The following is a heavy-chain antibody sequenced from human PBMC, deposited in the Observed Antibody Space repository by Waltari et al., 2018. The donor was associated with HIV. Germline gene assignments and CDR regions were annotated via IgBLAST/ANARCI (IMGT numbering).Heavy chain of an antibody. CDR2: IYPGDSET. CDR3: ARSSPRTPTDY. D-gene: IGHD2-15*01. CDR1: GYSFINYW. Sequence: VHLVQSGAEVKKPGESLKISCKGSGYSFINYWIDWVRQKPGKGLEWMGIIYPGDSETIDSPSFQGQVTISADKSITTAYLQWSSLKASDTAMYYCARSSPRTPTDYWGQGTLVTVSS. J-gene: IGHJ4*02. V-gene: IGHV5-51*03.